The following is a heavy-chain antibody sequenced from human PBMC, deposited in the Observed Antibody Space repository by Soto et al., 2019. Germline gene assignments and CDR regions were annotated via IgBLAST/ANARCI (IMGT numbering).Heavy chain of an antibody. CDR1: GGSITSYY. D-gene: IGHD3-22*01. CDR2: IYYSGAT. CDR3: ARNTYYDSTGTFDY. V-gene: IGHV4-59*01. Sequence: SETLSLTCTVSGGSITSYYWSWIQQPPGKELEWIGYIYYSGATNYNPSLKSRVTISVDTSKNQFSLRLGSVTAADTAVYYCARNTYYDSTGTFDYWGQGTLVTVSS. J-gene: IGHJ4*02.